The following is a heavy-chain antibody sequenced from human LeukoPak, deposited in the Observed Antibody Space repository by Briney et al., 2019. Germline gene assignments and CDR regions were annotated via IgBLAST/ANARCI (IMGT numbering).Heavy chain of an antibody. J-gene: IGHJ4*02. CDR1: GFTFSSYA. Sequence: GGSLRLSCAASGFTFSSYAMHWVRQAPGKGLEWVAVISYDGSNKYYADSVKGRFTISRDNSKNTLYLQVNSLRAEDTAVYYCARSTGYSSSFDYWGQGTLVTVSS. CDR3: ARSTGYSSSFDY. V-gene: IGHV3-30*01. D-gene: IGHD6-13*01. CDR2: ISYDGSNK.